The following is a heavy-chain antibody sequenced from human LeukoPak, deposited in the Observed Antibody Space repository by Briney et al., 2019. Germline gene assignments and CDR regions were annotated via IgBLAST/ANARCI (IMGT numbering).Heavy chain of an antibody. J-gene: IGHJ4*02. CDR3: ARRGYFDWLSLY. CDR1: GYTFTGYY. Sequence: ASVKVSCKASGYTFTGYYMHWVRQTPGQGLEWMGWINPNSGGTNYAQKFQGRVTMTRDTSISTAYVELSRLRSDDTAVYYCARRGYFDWLSLYWGQGTLVTVSS. V-gene: IGHV1-2*02. CDR2: INPNSGGT. D-gene: IGHD3-9*01.